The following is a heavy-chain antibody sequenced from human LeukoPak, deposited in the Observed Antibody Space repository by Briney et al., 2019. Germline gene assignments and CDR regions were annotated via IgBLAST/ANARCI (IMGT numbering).Heavy chain of an antibody. CDR3: ARAGEPPYYYYYMDV. Sequence: SETLSLTCAVSGGSISSSSYYWGWIRQPPGKGLEWIGSIYYSGSTYYNPSLKSRVTISVDTSKNQFSLKLSSVTAADTAVYYCARAGEPPYYYYYMDVWGKGTTVTVSS. J-gene: IGHJ6*03. D-gene: IGHD7-27*01. CDR2: IYYSGST. V-gene: IGHV4-39*01. CDR1: GGSISSSSYY.